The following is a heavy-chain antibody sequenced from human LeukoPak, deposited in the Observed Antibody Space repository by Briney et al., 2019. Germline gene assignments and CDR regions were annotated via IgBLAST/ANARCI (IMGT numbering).Heavy chain of an antibody. D-gene: IGHD3-10*01. V-gene: IGHV4-59*01. CDR3: ARDRSYRFGELLEVWFDP. J-gene: IGHJ5*02. CDR2: IYYSGST. CDR1: GGSISSYY. Sequence: SETLSLTCTVSGGSISSYYWSWIRQPPGKGLEWIGYIYYSGSTNYNPSLKSRVTISVDKSKNQFSLKLSSVTAADTAVYYCARDRSYRFGELLEVWFDPWGQGTLVTVSS.